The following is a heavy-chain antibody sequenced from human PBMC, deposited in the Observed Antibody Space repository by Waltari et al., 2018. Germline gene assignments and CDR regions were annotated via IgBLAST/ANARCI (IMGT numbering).Heavy chain of an antibody. CDR2: IIPIFDTA. V-gene: IGHV1-69*01. D-gene: IGHD3-3*01. CDR1: GGPFRTYA. CDR3: ARANKILEWLFPFDY. J-gene: IGHJ4*02. Sequence: QVQLVQSGAEVKKPGSSVRVSCKASGGPFRTYAIHWLRQAPGQGLEWMGGIIPIFDTANYAQNFQGRVTITADESTSTAFMELSSLRSEDTAVYYCARANKILEWLFPFDYWGQGTLVTVSS.